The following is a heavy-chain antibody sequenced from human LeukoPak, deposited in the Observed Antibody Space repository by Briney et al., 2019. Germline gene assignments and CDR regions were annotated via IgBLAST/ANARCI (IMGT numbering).Heavy chain of an antibody. Sequence: GGSLRLSCAASGFTFSSYSMNWVRQAPGKGLEWVSSISSSSSYIYYADSVKGRFTISRDNAKNSLYLQMNSLRAEDSAVYYCARDARPRIYDILTGYYPGVYYYYYYYMDVWGKGTTVTVSS. CDR3: ARDARPRIYDILTGYYPGVYYYYYYYMDV. CDR1: GFTFSSYS. D-gene: IGHD3-9*01. CDR2: ISSSSSYI. V-gene: IGHV3-21*01. J-gene: IGHJ6*03.